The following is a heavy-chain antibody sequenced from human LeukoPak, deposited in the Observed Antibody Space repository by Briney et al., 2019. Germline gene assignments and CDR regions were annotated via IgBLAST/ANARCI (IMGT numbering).Heavy chain of an antibody. J-gene: IGHJ4*02. CDR2: LSGSGGST. D-gene: IGHD5-18*01. CDR1: GFTFSSYS. V-gene: IGHV3-23*01. CDR3: AKDPHTGYSFAY. Sequence: GGSLRLSCAASGFTFSSYSMTWVRQAPGKGLEWVSSLSGSGGSTYYADSVKGRFTISRDNSKNTLYLQMNSLRVEDTAVYYCAKDPHTGYSFAYWGQGTLVTVSS.